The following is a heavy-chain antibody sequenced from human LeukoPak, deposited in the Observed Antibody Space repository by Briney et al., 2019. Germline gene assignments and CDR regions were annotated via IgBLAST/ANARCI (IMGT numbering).Heavy chain of an antibody. CDR2: ISYSGST. Sequence: SETLSLTCTVSGGSINSYYWSWIRQPPGKGLEWIGHISYSGSTNYNPSPKSRVSISLDKSKNQFFLKLSSVTAADTALYYCARGNANWGQGTLVTVSS. J-gene: IGHJ4*02. CDR1: GGSINSYY. CDR3: ARGNAN. V-gene: IGHV4-59*01.